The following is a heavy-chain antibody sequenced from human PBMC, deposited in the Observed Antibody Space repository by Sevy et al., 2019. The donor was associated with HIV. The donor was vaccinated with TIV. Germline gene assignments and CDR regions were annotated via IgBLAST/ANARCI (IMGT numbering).Heavy chain of an antibody. Sequence: SETLSLTCTVSGGSISSSSYYWGWIRQPPGKGLEWIGSIYYSGSTYYNPSLKSRVTISVDTSKNQFSLKLSSVTAADTAVYYCPRRAYYYDSSGDYYDYWGQGTLVTVSS. CDR1: GGSISSSSYY. V-gene: IGHV4-39*01. D-gene: IGHD3-22*01. J-gene: IGHJ4*02. CDR3: PRRAYYYDSSGDYYDY. CDR2: IYYSGST.